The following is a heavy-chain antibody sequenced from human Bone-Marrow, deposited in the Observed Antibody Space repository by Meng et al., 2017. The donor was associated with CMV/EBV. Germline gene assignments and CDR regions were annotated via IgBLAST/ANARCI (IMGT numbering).Heavy chain of an antibody. Sequence: SGFTFSSYAMHWVRQAPGKGLEWVAVISYDGSNKYYADSVKGRFTISRDNSKNTLYLQMNSLRAEDTAVYYCARDQGRYSSSWSDYWGQGTLVTVSS. D-gene: IGHD6-13*01. CDR1: GFTFSSYA. CDR2: ISYDGSNK. CDR3: ARDQGRYSSSWSDY. V-gene: IGHV3-30-3*01. J-gene: IGHJ4*02.